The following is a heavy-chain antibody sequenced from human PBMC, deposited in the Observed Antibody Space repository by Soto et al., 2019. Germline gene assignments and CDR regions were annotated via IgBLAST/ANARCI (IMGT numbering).Heavy chain of an antibody. D-gene: IGHD3-22*01. CDR2: ISAYNGNT. Sequence: QVQLVQSGAEVKKPGASVKVSCKASGYTFTSYGISWVRQAPGQGLEWMGWISAYNGNTNYAQKLEGRLTMTTDTFTSTAYMELRRLTADDTGVYYCATDGVYYDSSGYYYQFDYWGQGTLVTVSS. CDR1: GYTFTSYG. V-gene: IGHV1-18*01. J-gene: IGHJ4*02. CDR3: ATDGVYYDSSGYYYQFDY.